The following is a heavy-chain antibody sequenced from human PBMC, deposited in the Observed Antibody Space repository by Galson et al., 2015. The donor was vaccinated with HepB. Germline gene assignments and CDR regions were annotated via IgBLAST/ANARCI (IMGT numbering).Heavy chain of an antibody. CDR3: PRGDRRDY. CDR1: GFTFSNSA. V-gene: IGHV3-21*03. Sequence: SLRLSCAASGFTFSNSAMNWVRQAPGKGLEWISSISPSGRPKYYLDSVEARFTISRDNAESSLYLQMINLNAEDTGVYYCPRGDRRDYWGQGTLVTVSS. D-gene: IGHD5-24*01. CDR2: ISPSGRPK. J-gene: IGHJ4*02.